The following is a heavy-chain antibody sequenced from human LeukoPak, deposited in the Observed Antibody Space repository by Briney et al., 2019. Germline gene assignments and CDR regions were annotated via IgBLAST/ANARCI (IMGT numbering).Heavy chain of an antibody. CDR3: ARKNRCSSTSCYQLYYYYYMDV. D-gene: IGHD2-2*01. CDR2: IYHSGST. CDR1: GGSISSSNW. J-gene: IGHJ6*03. V-gene: IGHV4-4*02. Sequence: SGTLSLTCAVSGGSISSSNWWSWIRQPPGKGLEWIGEIYHSGSTNYNPSLKSRVTISVDTSKNQFSLKLSSVTAADTAVYYCARKNRCSSTSCYQLYYYYYMDVWGKGTTVTISS.